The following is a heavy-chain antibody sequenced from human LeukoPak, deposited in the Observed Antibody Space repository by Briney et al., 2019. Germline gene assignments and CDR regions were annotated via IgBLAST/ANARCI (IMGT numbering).Heavy chain of an antibody. D-gene: IGHD3-22*01. V-gene: IGHV1-2*06. CDR2: IYPNTGGT. CDR3: ARSDYYDSSGYYSTYYYYGMDV. Sequence: GASVKVSCTTSGYSFTNYHMHWVRLAPGQGLEWMGHIYPNTGGTSYAQRFQGRVTMTSDTSVSTVYMELSSLISDDTAAYYCARSDYYDSSGYYSTYYYYGMDVWGQGTTVTVSS. CDR1: GYSFTNYH. J-gene: IGHJ6*02.